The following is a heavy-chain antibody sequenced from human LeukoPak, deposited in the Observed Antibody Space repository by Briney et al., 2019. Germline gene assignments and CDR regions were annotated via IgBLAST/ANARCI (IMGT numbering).Heavy chain of an antibody. V-gene: IGHV3-20*04. D-gene: IGHD4-17*01. CDR2: TNWNGGST. J-gene: IGHJ3*02. CDR1: GFTFDDYG. CDR3: AKTLTTVTILDAFDI. Sequence: GGSLRLSCAASGFTFDDYGMSWVRQVPGKGLEWVSGTNWNGGSTGYADSVKGRFTISRDNSKNTLYLQMSSLRAEDMAVYYCAKTLTTVTILDAFDIWGQGTMVTVSS.